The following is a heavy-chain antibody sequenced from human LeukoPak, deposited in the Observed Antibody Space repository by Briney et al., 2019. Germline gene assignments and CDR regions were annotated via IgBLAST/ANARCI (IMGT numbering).Heavy chain of an antibody. D-gene: IGHD6-13*01. Sequence: PSETLSLTCTVSGGSISSYYWSWIRQPPGKGLEWIGYIYYSGSTNYNPSLKSRVTISVDTSKNQFSLKLSSVTAADTAVYYCASWGGSSWPTYFSFDYWGQGTLVTVSS. V-gene: IGHV4-59*01. CDR2: IYYSGST. J-gene: IGHJ4*02. CDR3: ASWGGSSWPTYFSFDY. CDR1: GGSISSYY.